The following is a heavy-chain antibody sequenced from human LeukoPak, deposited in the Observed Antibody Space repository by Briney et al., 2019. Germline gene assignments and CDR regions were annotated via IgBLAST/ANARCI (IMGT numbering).Heavy chain of an antibody. Sequence: SETLSLACTVSGGSISSYYWSWIRQPPGKGLEWIGYIYYSGSTNYNPSLKSRVTISVDTSKNQFSLKLSSVTAADTAVYYCARHMGLGYTYFYPYFDYWGQGTLVTVSS. J-gene: IGHJ4*01. CDR1: GGSISSYY. V-gene: IGHV4-59*08. CDR2: IYYSGST. CDR3: ARHMGLGYTYFYPYFDY. D-gene: IGHD1-1*01.